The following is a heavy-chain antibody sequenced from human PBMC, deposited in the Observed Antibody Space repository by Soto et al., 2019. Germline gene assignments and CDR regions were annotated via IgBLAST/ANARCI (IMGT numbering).Heavy chain of an antibody. V-gene: IGHV1-58*01. Sequence: SVRVSCKASGFTFTSSAVQWVRQARGQRLEWIGWIVVGSGNTNYAQKFQERVTITRDMSTSTAYMELSSLRSEDTAVYYCAAGSVATPGPNWFDPWGQGTLVTVSS. D-gene: IGHD1-26*01. CDR1: GFTFTSSA. J-gene: IGHJ5*02. CDR2: IVVGSGNT. CDR3: AAGSVATPGPNWFDP.